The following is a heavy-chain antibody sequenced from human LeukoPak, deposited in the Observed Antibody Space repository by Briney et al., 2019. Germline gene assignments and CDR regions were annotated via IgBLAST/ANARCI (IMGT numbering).Heavy chain of an antibody. V-gene: IGHV4-59*08. J-gene: IGHJ4*02. D-gene: IGHD6-13*01. CDR1: GGSISSYY. Sequence: SETLSLTCTVSGGSISSYYWSWIRQPPGKGLDWIGYIYYSGSTNYNPSLKSRVTISADTSKNQFSLKLSSVTAADTAVYYCARRDSSSCIDYWGQRTLVTVSS. CDR2: IYYSGST. CDR3: ARRDSSSCIDY.